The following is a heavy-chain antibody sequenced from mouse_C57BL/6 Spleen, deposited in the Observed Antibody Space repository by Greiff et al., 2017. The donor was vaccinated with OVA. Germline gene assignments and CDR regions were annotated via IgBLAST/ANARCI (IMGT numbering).Heavy chain of an antibody. J-gene: IGHJ4*01. Sequence: VQLQQSGPELVKPGASVKMSCKASGYTFTDYYMHWVKRSHGKSLEWIGYIYPNNGGNGYNQKFKGKATLTVDKSSSTAYKQLRSLTSEDSAVYYCARARLLRYYAMDYWGQGTSVTVSS. CDR2: IYPNNGGN. V-gene: IGHV1-34*01. CDR3: ARARLLRYYAMDY. CDR1: GYTFTDYY. D-gene: IGHD1-1*01.